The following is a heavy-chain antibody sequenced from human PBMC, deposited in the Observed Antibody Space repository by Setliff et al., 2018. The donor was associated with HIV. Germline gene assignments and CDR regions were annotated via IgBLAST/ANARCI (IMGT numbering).Heavy chain of an antibody. Sequence: GGSLRLSCAASGFTFSNYEMNWVRQAPGKGLEWVGFIRSKAYGGTTEYAASVKDRFTVSRDDSKSIAYLQINSLKTEDTAVYYCTRDKGYAFDIWGQGTMVTVSS. CDR3: TRDKGYAFDI. D-gene: IGHD5-18*01. J-gene: IGHJ3*02. CDR2: IRSKAYGGTT. CDR1: GFTFSNYE. V-gene: IGHV3-49*04.